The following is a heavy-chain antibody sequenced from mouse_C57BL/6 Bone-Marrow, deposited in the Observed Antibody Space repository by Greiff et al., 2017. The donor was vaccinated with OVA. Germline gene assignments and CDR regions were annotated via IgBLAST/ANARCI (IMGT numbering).Heavy chain of an antibody. Sequence: VQLQQSGAELVRPGASVKLSCTASGFNIKDDYMHWVKQRPEQGLEWIGWIDPENGDTEYASKFQGKATITADTSSNTAYLQLSSLTSEDTAVYYGTSERGGYFDYWGQGTTLTVSS. J-gene: IGHJ2*01. CDR2: IDPENGDT. V-gene: IGHV14-4*01. CDR3: TSERGGYFDY. CDR1: GFNIKDDY.